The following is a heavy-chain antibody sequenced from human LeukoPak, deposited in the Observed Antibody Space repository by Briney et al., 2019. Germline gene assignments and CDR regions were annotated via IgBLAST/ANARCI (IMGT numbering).Heavy chain of an antibody. CDR2: IYYSGST. J-gene: IGHJ3*02. Sequence: SETLSLTCTVSGGSISSSSYYWSWIRQPPGKGLEWIGYIYYSGSTNYNPSLKSRVTISVDTSKNQFSLKLSSVTAADTAVYYCARFDIVGATNAFDIWGQGTMVTVSS. V-gene: IGHV4-61*05. CDR1: GGSISSSSYY. D-gene: IGHD1-26*01. CDR3: ARFDIVGATNAFDI.